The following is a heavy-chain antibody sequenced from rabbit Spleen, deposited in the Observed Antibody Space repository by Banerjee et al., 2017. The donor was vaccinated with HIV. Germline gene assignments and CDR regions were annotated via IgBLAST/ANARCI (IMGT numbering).Heavy chain of an antibody. CDR3: ARDLLGVIGWNFYL. CDR2: IYAGSSGSP. Sequence: QEQLVESGGGLVQPEGSLTLTCTASGFDFSSNTMCWVRQAPGKGLEWIACIYAGSSGSPYYASWAKGRFTISKTSSTTVTLQMTSLTAADTATYFCARDLLGVIGWNFYLWGPGTLVTVS. CDR1: GFDFSSNT. J-gene: IGHJ4*01. D-gene: IGHD1-1*01. V-gene: IGHV1S45*01.